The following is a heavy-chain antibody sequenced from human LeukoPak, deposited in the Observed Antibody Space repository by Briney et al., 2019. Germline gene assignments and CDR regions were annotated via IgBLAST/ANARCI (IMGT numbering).Heavy chain of an antibody. CDR2: IKQDGSEK. CDR1: GFTFSSYW. V-gene: IGHV3-7*01. CDR3: ARLSVVRGVIGYYYYGMDV. D-gene: IGHD3-10*01. Sequence: GGSLRLSCAASGFTFSSYWMSWVRQAPGKGLEWVANIKQDGSEKYYVDSVKGRFTISRDNAKNSLYLQMNSLRAEDTAVYYCARLSVVRGVIGYYYYGMDVWGQGNTVTVSS. J-gene: IGHJ6*02.